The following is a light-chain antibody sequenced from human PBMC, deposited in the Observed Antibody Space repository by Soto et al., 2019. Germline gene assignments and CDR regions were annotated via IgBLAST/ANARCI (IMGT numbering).Light chain of an antibody. CDR2: TND. J-gene: IGLJ3*02. CDR1: FSNIGSNY. CDR3: AVWDDSLRGWV. V-gene: IGLV1-47*02. Sequence: SVLTHPPSASGTPWQRVTMACSGRFSNIGSNYVYWYQQLPGTAPKLLIFTNDQRTSGVPGRFSGSKSGTSASLAISGLRSEDEADYYCAVWDDSLRGWVFGGGTKVTVL.